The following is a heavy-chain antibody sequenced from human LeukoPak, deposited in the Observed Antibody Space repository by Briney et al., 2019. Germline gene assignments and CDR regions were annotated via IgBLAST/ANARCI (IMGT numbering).Heavy chain of an antibody. CDR1: GFTFDDYA. Sequence: GGSLRLSCAASGFTFDDYAMHWVRQAPGKGLEWVSGISWNSGSIGYADSVKGRFTISRDNAKNSLYLQMNSLRAEDMALYYCVKDTAYDSSGYGAFDIWGQGTMVTVSS. J-gene: IGHJ3*02. V-gene: IGHV3-9*03. CDR3: VKDTAYDSSGYGAFDI. CDR2: ISWNSGSI. D-gene: IGHD3-22*01.